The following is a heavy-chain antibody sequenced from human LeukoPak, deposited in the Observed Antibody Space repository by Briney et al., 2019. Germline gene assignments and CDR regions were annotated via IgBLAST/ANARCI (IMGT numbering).Heavy chain of an antibody. J-gene: IGHJ4*02. CDR2: ISAYDGNT. V-gene: IGHV1-18*01. Sequence: GASVKVSCKASGYTFTSYGINWVRQAPGQGLEWMGWISAYDGNTNYAQKLQGRVTMTTDTSTSTAYMELRSLRSDDTAVYYCARDDALVATGSFDYWGQGTLVTVSS. D-gene: IGHD5-12*01. CDR3: ARDDALVATGSFDY. CDR1: GYTFTSYG.